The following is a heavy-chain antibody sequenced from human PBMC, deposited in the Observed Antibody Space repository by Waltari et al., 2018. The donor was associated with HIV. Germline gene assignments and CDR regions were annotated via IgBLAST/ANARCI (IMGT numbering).Heavy chain of an antibody. V-gene: IGHV3-48*03. CDR1: GFTFSPYE. CDR3: ARDGSSYYGLDY. Sequence: EVQVVESGGGLVQPGGSLRLSCAASGFTFSPYEMNWVRQGPGKGLEWVSYISSSGSTIYYADSVKGRFTISRDNAKNSLYLQMNSLRAEDTAVYFCARDGSSYYGLDYWGRGTLVTVSS. CDR2: ISSSGSTI. D-gene: IGHD1-26*01. J-gene: IGHJ4*02.